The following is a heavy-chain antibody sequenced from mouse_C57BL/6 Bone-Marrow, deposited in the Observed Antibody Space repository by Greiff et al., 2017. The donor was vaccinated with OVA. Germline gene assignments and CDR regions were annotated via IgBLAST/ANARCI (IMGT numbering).Heavy chain of an antibody. Sequence: EVQLQQSGPELVKPGASVKISCKASGYTFTDYYMNWVKQSHGKSLEWIGDINPNNGGTSYNQKFKGKATLTVDKSSSTAYMELRSLTSEDSAVYYCARRGVYDGYYFDYWGQGTTLTVSS. CDR2: INPNNGGT. J-gene: IGHJ2*01. D-gene: IGHD2-3*01. CDR3: ARRGVYDGYYFDY. CDR1: GYTFTDYY. V-gene: IGHV1-26*01.